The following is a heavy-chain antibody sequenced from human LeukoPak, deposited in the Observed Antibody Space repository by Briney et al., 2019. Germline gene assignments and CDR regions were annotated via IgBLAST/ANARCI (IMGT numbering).Heavy chain of an antibody. CDR2: ISSNGGST. J-gene: IGHJ3*02. V-gene: IGHV3-64D*09. CDR3: VKARSDHYYDNDAFDI. CDR1: GFTFSSYA. D-gene: IGHD3-22*01. Sequence: PGGSLRLSCSASGFTFSSYALHWVRQAPGKGLEYVSAISSNGGSTYYADSVKGRFTISRENSKNTLYLQMSSLRAEDTAVYYCVKARSDHYYDNDAFDIWGQGTMVTVSS.